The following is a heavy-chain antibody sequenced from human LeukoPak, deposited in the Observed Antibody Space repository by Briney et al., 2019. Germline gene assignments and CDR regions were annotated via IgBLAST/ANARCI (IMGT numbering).Heavy chain of an antibody. D-gene: IGHD6-13*01. CDR3: ARLRRNSWYFDY. V-gene: IGHV4-4*07. Sequence: SETLSLTCTVSGGSISSYYWSWIRQPAGKGLEWIGRIYTSGSTNYNPSLKSRVTISVDTSKNQFSLKLSSVTAADTAVYYCARLRRNSWYFDYWGQGTLVTVSS. CDR2: IYTSGST. CDR1: GGSISSYY. J-gene: IGHJ4*02.